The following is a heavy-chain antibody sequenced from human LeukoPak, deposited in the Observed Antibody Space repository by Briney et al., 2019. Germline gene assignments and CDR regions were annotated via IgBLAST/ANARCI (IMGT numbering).Heavy chain of an antibody. V-gene: IGHV3-74*01. CDR2: INSDGSRT. CDR3: ARALGSPLDY. D-gene: IGHD1-26*01. CDR1: GFTFSTSW. Sequence: GGSLRLSCAASGFTFSTSWMHWVRQAPGKGLVWVSRINSDGSRTNHADSVEGRFTISRDNAKNTLYLQMSSLRAEDTAVYYCARALGSPLDYWGQGTLVIVSS. J-gene: IGHJ4*02.